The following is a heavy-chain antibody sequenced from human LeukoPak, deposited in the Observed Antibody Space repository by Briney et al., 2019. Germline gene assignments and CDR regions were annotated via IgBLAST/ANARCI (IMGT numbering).Heavy chain of an antibody. V-gene: IGHV4-39*07. CDR3: ASDWDGAFDFNTFDI. D-gene: IGHD4/OR15-4a*01. J-gene: IGHJ3*02. CDR2: LHYSRRT. Sequence: PSETLSLTCTVSGGSVSASGYYWGWIRQPPGKGLEWIGTLHYSRRTYYDPSLNSRLTISVDTSKNQFSLKLNSVTSADTAVYYCASDWDGAFDFNTFDIWGQGTMVTVSS. CDR1: GGSVSASGYY.